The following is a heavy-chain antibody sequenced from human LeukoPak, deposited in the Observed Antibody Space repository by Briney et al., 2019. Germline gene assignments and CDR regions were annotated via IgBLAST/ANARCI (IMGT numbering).Heavy chain of an antibody. CDR1: GYTFTAYG. D-gene: IGHD2-15*01. CDR2: INPHNGDT. V-gene: IGHV1-18*01. Sequence: ASVKVSCKPSGYTFTAYGITWVRQTPGQGLEWMGWINPHNGDTNYAQKLQGRVTMTTDTSTSTAYMELRSLPSGDTAVYYCARGQVVPDYWGQGTQVIVSS. CDR3: ARGQVVPDY. J-gene: IGHJ4*02.